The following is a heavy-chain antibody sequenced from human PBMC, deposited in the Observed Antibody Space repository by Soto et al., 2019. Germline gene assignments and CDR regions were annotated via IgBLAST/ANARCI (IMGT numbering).Heavy chain of an antibody. CDR1: GFTFTSSA. V-gene: IGHV1-58*01. J-gene: IGHJ6*02. D-gene: IGHD2-8*01. Sequence: ASVNDSCKASGFTFTSSAVQWVRQARGQRLEWIGWIVVGSGNTNYAQKFQERVTITRDMSTSTAYMELSSLRSEDTAVYYCAAERTMVYAIHHYYYYGMDVWGQGTTVTVSS. CDR3: AAERTMVYAIHHYYYYGMDV. CDR2: IVVGSGNT.